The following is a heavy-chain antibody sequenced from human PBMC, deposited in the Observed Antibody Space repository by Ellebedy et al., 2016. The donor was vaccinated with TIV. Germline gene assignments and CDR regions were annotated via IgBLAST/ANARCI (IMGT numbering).Heavy chain of an antibody. CDR3: AAYYGGRFDY. Sequence: MPSEPLSLTCTVSGGSVGDYYWSWIRQPPGKGLEWLGYTFYSGSTNYNPTLESRVAISIDTSENQFSLRLSSVTAADTAVYYCAAYYGGRFDYWGQGTLVTVSS. J-gene: IGHJ4*02. CDR1: GGSVGDYY. V-gene: IGHV4-59*02. D-gene: IGHD4-23*01. CDR2: TFYSGST.